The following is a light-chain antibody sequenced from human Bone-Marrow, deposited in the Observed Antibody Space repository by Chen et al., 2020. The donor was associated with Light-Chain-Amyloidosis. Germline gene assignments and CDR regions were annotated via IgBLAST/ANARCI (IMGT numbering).Light chain of an antibody. CDR1: DLPTKY. J-gene: IGLJ2*01. CDR3: QSADSSGTYEVI. V-gene: IGLV3-25*03. CDR2: RDT. Sequence: SYELTQPPSVSVSPGQTARITCSGDDLPTKYAYWYQQKPVQAPVLVIHRDTERPSGISERFSGSSSGTTATLTISVVQAEDEADYHCQSADSSGTYEVIFGGGTKLTVL.